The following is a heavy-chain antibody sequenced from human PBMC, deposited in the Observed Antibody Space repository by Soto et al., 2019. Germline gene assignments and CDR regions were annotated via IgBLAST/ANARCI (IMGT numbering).Heavy chain of an antibody. J-gene: IGHJ4*02. CDR3: ARIGGYHGPLDY. CDR1: GVSISSYF. D-gene: IGHD6-25*01. V-gene: IGHV4-59*01. Sequence: SETLSLTCSVSGVSISSYFWSWIRQAPGGGLEWIGYTYHRGSTNYSPSLKSRVAISSDTSENQFSLKVNSVTAADTAVYYCARIGGYHGPLDYWGQGTPVTVS. CDR2: TYHRGST.